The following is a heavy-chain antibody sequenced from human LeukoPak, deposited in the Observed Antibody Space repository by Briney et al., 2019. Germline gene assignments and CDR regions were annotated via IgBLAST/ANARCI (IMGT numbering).Heavy chain of an antibody. CDR3: ATSTGANSGNYPFDY. V-gene: IGHV1-46*01. CDR1: AYTFTNYY. Sequence: GASVKVSCKASAYTFTNYYVHWVRQAPGQGLEWMGIINPSGGVTTYTQKFQGRVTMTGDTSTNTVYMELSSLKSEDTAVYYCATSTGANSGNYPFDYWGQGTLVTVSS. CDR2: INPSGGVT. J-gene: IGHJ4*02. D-gene: IGHD1-26*01.